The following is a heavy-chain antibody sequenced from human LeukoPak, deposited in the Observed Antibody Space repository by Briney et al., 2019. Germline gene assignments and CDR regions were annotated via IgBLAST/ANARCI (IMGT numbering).Heavy chain of an antibody. Sequence: SETLSLTCAVSGYSISSGYYWGWIRQPPGKGLEWIGSIYHSGSTYYNPSLKSRVTISVDTSKNQFSLKLSSVTAADTAVYYCARQETGDLSYYSTTWTSGAKGPRSPSP. CDR1: GYSISSGYY. J-gene: IGHJ6*03. CDR2: IYHSGST. CDR3: ARQETGDLSYYSTTWTS. V-gene: IGHV4-38-2*01. D-gene: IGHD7-27*01.